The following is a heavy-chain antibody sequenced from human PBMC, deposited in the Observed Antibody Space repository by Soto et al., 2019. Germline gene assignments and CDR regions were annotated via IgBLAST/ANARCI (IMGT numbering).Heavy chain of an antibody. CDR1: GGELGPCC. CDR3: AKDIHITIVRGAPTN. J-gene: IGHJ1*01. V-gene: IGHV3-43*01. D-gene: IGHD3-10*01. CDR2: ISWDGGST. Sequence: RGARRVWWAASGGELGPCCMHGCRQVPGKVLEWVSLISWDGGSTYYADSVKGRFTISRDNSKNTLYLPMNSLRAEDTAVYYCAKDIHITIVRGAPTNWGQGTLVPVSS.